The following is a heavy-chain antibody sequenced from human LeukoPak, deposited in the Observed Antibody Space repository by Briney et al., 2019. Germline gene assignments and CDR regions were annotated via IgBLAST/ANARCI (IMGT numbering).Heavy chain of an antibody. CDR3: ARDWAGGPHDY. CDR1: GFTFNTYP. D-gene: IGHD3-10*01. CDR2: TSYDGSIR. V-gene: IGHV3-30-3*01. Sequence: PGGSLRLSCAASGFTFNTYPMHWVRQAPGKGLDWVAVTSYDGSIRNYADSVKGRFTISRDNPKNTLYLQMNSLRAEDTAVYYCARDWAGGPHDYWGQGTLVTVCS. J-gene: IGHJ4*02.